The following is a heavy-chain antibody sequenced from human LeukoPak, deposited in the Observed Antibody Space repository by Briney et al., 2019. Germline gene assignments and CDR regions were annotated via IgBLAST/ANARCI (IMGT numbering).Heavy chain of an antibody. CDR1: AFSLSAYN. D-gene: IGHD1-26*01. Sequence: NPGGSPRLSCAASAFSLSAYNMNWVRQAPGKGLEWVSSISYTGTYIYYADSVKGRFTISRDNAQNSLYLQMNSLRAEDTAIYYCVRDRGTYRPIDYWGQGTLVTVSS. CDR2: ISYTGTYI. J-gene: IGHJ4*02. V-gene: IGHV3-21*04. CDR3: VRDRGTYRPIDY.